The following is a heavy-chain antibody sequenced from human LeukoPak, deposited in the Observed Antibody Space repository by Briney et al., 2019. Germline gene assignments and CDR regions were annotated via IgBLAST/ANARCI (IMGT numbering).Heavy chain of an antibody. CDR3: AKRSGGPSPFDY. J-gene: IGHJ4*02. CDR2: ISSSSSYI. Sequence: GGSLRLSCAASGFTFSSYSMNWVRQAPGKGLEWVSSISSSSSYIYYADSVKGRFTISRDNSKNTLYMQMNSLRADDTAVYYCAKRSGGPSPFDYWGQGALVTVSS. D-gene: IGHD3-3*01. V-gene: IGHV3-21*04. CDR1: GFTFSSYS.